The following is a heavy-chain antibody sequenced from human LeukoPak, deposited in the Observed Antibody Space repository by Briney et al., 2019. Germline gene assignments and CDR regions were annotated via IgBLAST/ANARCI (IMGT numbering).Heavy chain of an antibody. D-gene: IGHD5-18*01. Sequence: GRSLRLSCAASGFTFSSYAMSWVRQAPGKGLEWVSAISGSGGSTYYADSVKGRFTISRDNSKNTLYLQMNSLRAEDTAVYYCAKVTTAMGLLGYWGQGTLVTVSS. CDR2: ISGSGGST. J-gene: IGHJ4*02. CDR3: AKVTTAMGLLGY. CDR1: GFTFSSYA. V-gene: IGHV3-23*01.